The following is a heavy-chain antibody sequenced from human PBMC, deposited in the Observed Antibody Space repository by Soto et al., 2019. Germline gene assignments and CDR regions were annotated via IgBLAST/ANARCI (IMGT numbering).Heavy chain of an antibody. J-gene: IGHJ4*02. CDR3: ARYYYGSGSQYNPLDY. V-gene: IGHV3-33*01. CDR2: IWWDGSKK. CDR1: GFNLITYG. D-gene: IGHD3-10*01. Sequence: PEGSLRLSCAASGFNLITYGMHWVRQAPGKGLEWVAVIWWDGSKKYYADSVKGRFTISRDNSKNTLYLQMNSLRVEDAAVYYCARYYYGSGSQYNPLDYWGQGTLVTVSS.